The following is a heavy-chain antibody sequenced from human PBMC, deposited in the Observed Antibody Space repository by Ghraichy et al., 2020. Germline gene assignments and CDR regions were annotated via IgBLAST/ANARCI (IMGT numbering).Heavy chain of an antibody. CDR1: GYTFTGYY. J-gene: IGHJ4*02. D-gene: IGHD6-19*01. V-gene: IGHV1-2*02. Sequence: ASVKVSCKASGYTFTGYYMHWVRQAPGQGLEWMGWINPNSGGTNYAQKFQGRVTMTRDTSISTAYMELSRLRSDDTAVYYCARSPSSGWYEGPYYFDYWGQGTLVTVSS. CDR2: INPNSGGT. CDR3: ARSPSSGWYEGPYYFDY.